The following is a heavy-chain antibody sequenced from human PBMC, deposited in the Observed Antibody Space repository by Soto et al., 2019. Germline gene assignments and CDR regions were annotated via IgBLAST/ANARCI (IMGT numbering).Heavy chain of an antibody. D-gene: IGHD6-19*01. CDR2: IYHSGST. Sequence: KPSETLSLTCAVSGYSISSGYYWGWIRQPPGKGLEWIGSIYHSGSTYYNPSLKSRVTISVDTSKDQFSLKLSSVTAADTAVYYCARDPGKKYSSGWYVYYYGMDVWGQGTTVTVSS. CDR1: GYSISSGYY. J-gene: IGHJ6*02. V-gene: IGHV4-38-2*02. CDR3: ARDPGKKYSSGWYVYYYGMDV.